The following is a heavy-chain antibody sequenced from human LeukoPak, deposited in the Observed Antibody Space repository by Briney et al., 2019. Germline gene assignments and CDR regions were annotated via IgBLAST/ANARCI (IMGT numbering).Heavy chain of an antibody. J-gene: IGHJ4*02. V-gene: IGHV3-53*01. CDR1: GFTVSSNY. Sequence: GGSLRLSCAASGFTVSSNYMSWVRQAPGKGLEWVSVIYSGGRTDYADSVKGRFTISRDNSKNTVYLQMNSLRVEDTAVYYCARGASRSFDYWGQGTLVTVSS. CDR2: IYSGGRT. CDR3: ARGASRSFDY.